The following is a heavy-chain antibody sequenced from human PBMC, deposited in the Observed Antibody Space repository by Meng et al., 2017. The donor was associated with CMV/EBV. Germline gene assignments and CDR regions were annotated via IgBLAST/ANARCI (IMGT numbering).Heavy chain of an antibody. V-gene: IGHV3-30-3*01. CDR2: ISYDGSNK. D-gene: IGHD6-6*01. CDR1: GFTFSSYA. J-gene: IGHJ4*02. CDR3: ASSDGDSSSSILDY. Sequence: GGSLRLSCAASGFTFSSYAMHWVCQAPGKGLEWVAVISYDGSNKYYADSVKGQFTISRDNSKNTLHLQMNSLRAEDTAVYYCASSDGDSSSSILDYWGQGTLVTVSS.